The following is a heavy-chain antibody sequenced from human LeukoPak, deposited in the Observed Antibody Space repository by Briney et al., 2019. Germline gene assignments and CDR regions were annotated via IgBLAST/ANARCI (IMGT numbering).Heavy chain of an antibody. Sequence: PGGSLRLSCAASGFTFSSSAMSWVRQAPGKGLEWVSYITDSGNTIHYADSVKGRFTISRDNAKNSLYLQMNSLRAEDTAVYYCARSIGLTGGGVDVWGQGTTVTVSS. V-gene: IGHV3-48*04. D-gene: IGHD3-9*01. CDR3: ARSIGLTGGGVDV. CDR1: GFTFSSSA. CDR2: ITDSGNTI. J-gene: IGHJ6*02.